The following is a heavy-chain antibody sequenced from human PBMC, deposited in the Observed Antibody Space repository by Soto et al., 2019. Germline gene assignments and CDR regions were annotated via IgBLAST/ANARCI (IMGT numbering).Heavy chain of an antibody. Sequence: GGPLQISCKGSGYSFTSYWIGGARQMPGKGLEWMGIIYPGDSDTRYSPSFEDQVTLSADKSISTAYLQWSSLKASDTAMYYCARWGRGYYYYYGMDVWGQGTTVTV. V-gene: IGHV5-51*01. CDR2: IYPGDSDT. J-gene: IGHJ6*02. D-gene: IGHD2-15*01. CDR1: GYSFTSYW. CDR3: ARWGRGYYYYYGMDV.